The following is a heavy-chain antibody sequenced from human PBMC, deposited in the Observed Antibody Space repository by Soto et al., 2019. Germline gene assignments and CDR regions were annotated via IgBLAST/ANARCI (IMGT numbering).Heavy chain of an antibody. CDR2: ISWNSGSI. Sequence: QPGGSLRLSCEASGFNFKKFAMHWVRQAPGKGLEWVSGISWNSGSIGYADSVKGRFTISRDNAKNSLYLQMNSLRAEDTALYYCAKDIHPYEYSSSPDVWGQGTTVTVSS. V-gene: IGHV3-9*01. J-gene: IGHJ6*02. CDR1: GFNFKKFA. D-gene: IGHD6-6*01. CDR3: AKDIHPYEYSSSPDV.